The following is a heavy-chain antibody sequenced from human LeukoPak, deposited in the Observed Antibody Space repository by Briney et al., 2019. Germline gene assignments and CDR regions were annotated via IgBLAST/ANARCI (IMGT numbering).Heavy chain of an antibody. CDR1: GFTFGTYW. J-gene: IGHJ4*02. CDR3: TKDFDAATGY. Sequence: GGSLRLSCGASGFTFGTYWMHWVRQAPGKGLAWVSRINPDGSSTGYADSVRGRFTISRDNAKNALYLQMNSLRAEDTAVHYCTKDFDAATGYWGQGTLVTVSS. V-gene: IGHV3-74*01. CDR2: INPDGSST. D-gene: IGHD3-9*01.